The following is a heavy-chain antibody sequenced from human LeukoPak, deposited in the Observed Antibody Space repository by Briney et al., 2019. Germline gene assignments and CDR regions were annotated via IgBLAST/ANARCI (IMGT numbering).Heavy chain of an antibody. J-gene: IGHJ5*02. CDR1: GYTFTGYY. D-gene: IGHD2-2*01. Sequence: ASVKVSCKASGYTFTGYYMHWVRQAPGQGLEWMGWINPNSGGTNYAQKFQGRVTMTRDTSISTAYMELSRLRSDDTAVYYCAREIGVDPPAGSISWFDPWGQGTLVTVSS. V-gene: IGHV1-2*02. CDR2: INPNSGGT. CDR3: AREIGVDPPAGSISWFDP.